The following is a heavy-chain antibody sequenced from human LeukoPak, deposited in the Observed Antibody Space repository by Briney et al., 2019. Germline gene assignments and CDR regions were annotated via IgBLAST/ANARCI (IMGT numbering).Heavy chain of an antibody. CDR1: GYTLTELS. Sequence: ASVKVSCKVSGYTLTELSMHWVRQAPGKGLEWMGGFDPEDGETIYAQKFRGRVTITADESTSTAYVELSSLRSEDTAVYYCARDSSEFRSLLFHWGQGTLVTVSS. J-gene: IGHJ1*01. V-gene: IGHV1-24*01. D-gene: IGHD1-14*01. CDR2: FDPEDGET. CDR3: ARDSSEFRSLLFH.